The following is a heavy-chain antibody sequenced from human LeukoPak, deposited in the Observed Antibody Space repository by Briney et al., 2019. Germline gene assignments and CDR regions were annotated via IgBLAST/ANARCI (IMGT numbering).Heavy chain of an antibody. D-gene: IGHD2-2*02. V-gene: IGHV3-21*01. CDR3: ARDWCSSTSCYTGNEGWFDP. Sequence: GGSLRLSCAASGFTFSSYSMNWVRQAPGKGLEWVSSISSSSSYIYYADSVKGRFTISRDNAKNSLYLQMNRLRAEDTAVYSCARDWCSSTSCYTGNEGWFDPWGQGTLVTVSS. CDR1: GFTFSSYS. J-gene: IGHJ5*02. CDR2: ISSSSSYI.